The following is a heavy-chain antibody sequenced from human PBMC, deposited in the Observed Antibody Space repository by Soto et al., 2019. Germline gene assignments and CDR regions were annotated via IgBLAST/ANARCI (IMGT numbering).Heavy chain of an antibody. CDR1: GGTFSNYV. CDR3: AGGDPYYHTTGLKR. V-gene: IGHV1-69*06. D-gene: IGHD3-22*01. Sequence: ASVKVSCKASGGTFSNYVVNWVRQAPGQGLEWMGRIIPISGAANYAQKFQGRVTITADKSTSTSYMELSSLRSEDTAVYYCAGGDPYYHTTGLKRWGRGTLVTVSS. CDR2: IIPISGAA. J-gene: IGHJ4*02.